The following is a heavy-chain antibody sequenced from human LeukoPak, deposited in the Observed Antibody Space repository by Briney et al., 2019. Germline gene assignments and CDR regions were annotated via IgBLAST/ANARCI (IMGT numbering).Heavy chain of an antibody. CDR2: ISAYNGNT. Sequence: ASVKVSCKASGYTFTSYGISWVRQAPGQGLEWVGWISAYNGNTNYAQKLQGRVTMTTDTSTSTAYMELRSLRSDDTAVYYCARDDVDIVATTQGVYFDYWGQGTLVTVSS. CDR1: GYTFTSYG. V-gene: IGHV1-18*01. D-gene: IGHD5-12*01. J-gene: IGHJ4*02. CDR3: ARDDVDIVATTQGVYFDY.